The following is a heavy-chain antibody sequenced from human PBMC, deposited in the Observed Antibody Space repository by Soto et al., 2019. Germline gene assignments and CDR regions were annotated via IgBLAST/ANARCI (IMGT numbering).Heavy chain of an antibody. CDR2: ITPFNGNT. CDR1: GYTFTYRY. J-gene: IGHJ1*01. CDR3: ARGVYDSSGYYFY. D-gene: IGHD3-22*01. V-gene: IGHV1-45*02. Sequence: GASVKVSCKASGYTFTYRYLHWVRQAPGQALEWMGWITPFNGNTNYAQKFQDRVTITRDRSMSTAYMELSSLRSEDTAMYYCARGVYDSSGYYFYWGQGTLVTVSS.